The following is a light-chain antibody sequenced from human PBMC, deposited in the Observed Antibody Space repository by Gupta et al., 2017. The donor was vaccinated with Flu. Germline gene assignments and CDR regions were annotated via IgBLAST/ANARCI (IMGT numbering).Light chain of an antibody. CDR3: QQYYHVPFT. CDR2: WAT. CDR1: QSVLYDSTEKDY. J-gene: IGKJ4*01. V-gene: IGKV4-1*01. Sequence: SLGERATINCKSSQSVLYDSTEKDYLSWYQQKPGQPPKLLISWATTRESGVPDRFSASGSGTDFTLTIASLQAEDVAVYYCQQYYHVPFTFGGWTKVEIK.